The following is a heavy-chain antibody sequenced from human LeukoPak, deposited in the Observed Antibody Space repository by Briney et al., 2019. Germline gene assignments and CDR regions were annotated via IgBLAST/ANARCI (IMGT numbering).Heavy chain of an antibody. J-gene: IGHJ4*02. CDR3: ASGYYDFWSGSPVYY. D-gene: IGHD3-3*01. Sequence: GGSLRPSCAASGFTFSSYSMNWVRQAPGKGLEWVSSISSSSSYIYYADSVKGRFTISRDNAKNSLYLQMNSLRAEDTAVYYCASGYYDFWSGSPVYYWGQGTLVTVSS. V-gene: IGHV3-21*01. CDR1: GFTFSSYS. CDR2: ISSSSSYI.